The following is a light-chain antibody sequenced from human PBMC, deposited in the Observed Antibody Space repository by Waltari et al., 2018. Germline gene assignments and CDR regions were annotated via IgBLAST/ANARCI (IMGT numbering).Light chain of an antibody. CDR3: HSRDASGVGGS. V-gene: IGLV3-19*01. J-gene: IGLJ2*01. CDR1: SLRRYY. Sequence: SSELTQDPAVSVAMGQTVRITCQGDSLRRYYASWYQQRPGQAPILVMYDKNNRPSGVRDRFSGSSSDNTASLTITGAQAEDEASYYGHSRDASGVGGSFGGGTKLTVL. CDR2: DKN.